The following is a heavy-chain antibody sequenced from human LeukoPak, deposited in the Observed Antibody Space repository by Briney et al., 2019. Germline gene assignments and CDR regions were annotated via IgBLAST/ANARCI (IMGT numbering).Heavy chain of an antibody. V-gene: IGHV4-59*01. Sequence: SETLSLTCTVSGGCISSYYWSWIRQPPGKGLEWIGYIYYSGSTNYNPSLKSRVTISVDTSKNQFSLKLSSVTAADTAVYYCARGGSGSGSSTTPYYYYYGMDVWGQGTTVTVSS. CDR2: IYYSGST. D-gene: IGHD1-26*01. J-gene: IGHJ6*02. CDR1: GGCISSYY. CDR3: ARGGSGSGSSTTPYYYYYGMDV.